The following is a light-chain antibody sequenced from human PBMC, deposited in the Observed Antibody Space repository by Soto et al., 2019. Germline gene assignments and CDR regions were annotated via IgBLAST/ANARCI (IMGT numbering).Light chain of an antibody. V-gene: IGKV3-15*01. Sequence: EIVVTQSPATLSVSPGERATLSCRASQSISSNLAWYQQKPGQAPRLLIYGASTRATGVPARFSGSGSGTEFTLTISRLEPEDFVVYCCQHFGTSPPYTFGQGTKVDIK. CDR1: QSISSN. CDR3: QHFGTSPPYT. CDR2: GAS. J-gene: IGKJ2*01.